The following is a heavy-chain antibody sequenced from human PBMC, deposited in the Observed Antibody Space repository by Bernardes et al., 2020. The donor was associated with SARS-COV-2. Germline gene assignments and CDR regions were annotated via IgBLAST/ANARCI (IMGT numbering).Heavy chain of an antibody. Sequence: SLRLSCVASGFTFSNYWMHWVRQTPGEGLVWVSRINSGGGTTNYADSVKGRFTISRDNAKNTVYLQMNSLRAEDTAVYYCTRGVGDEHNYVVGYWGQGTLVTVSS. J-gene: IGHJ4*02. CDR1: GFTFSNYW. V-gene: IGHV3-74*01. CDR3: TRGVGDEHNYVVGY. CDR2: INSGGGTT. D-gene: IGHD3-10*01.